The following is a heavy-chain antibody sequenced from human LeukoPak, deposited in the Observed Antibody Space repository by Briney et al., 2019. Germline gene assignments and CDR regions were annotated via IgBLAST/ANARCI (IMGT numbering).Heavy chain of an antibody. CDR3: ARDVDTATDQINDY. CDR2: VSTYNGNT. D-gene: IGHD5-18*01. Sequence: ASVKVSCKASGYTFTSHGISWVRQAPGQGLEWMGWVSTYNGNTNCVPKYQGRVTMTTDTSTSTAYMELRSLRSDDTAVYYCARDVDTATDQINDYWGQGTLVTVSS. V-gene: IGHV1-18*04. CDR1: GYTFTSHG. J-gene: IGHJ4*02.